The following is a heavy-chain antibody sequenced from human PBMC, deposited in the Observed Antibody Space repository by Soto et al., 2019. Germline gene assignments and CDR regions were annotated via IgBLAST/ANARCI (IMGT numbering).Heavy chain of an antibody. J-gene: IGHJ6*02. V-gene: IGHV4-61*01. CDR3: ARDSLPIAARLQYYYYYYGMDV. CDR2: IYYSGST. CDR1: GGSVSSGSYY. D-gene: IGHD6-6*01. Sequence: SETLSLTCTVSGGSVSSGSYYCSWIRQPPGKGLEWIGYIYYSGSTNYNPSLKSRVTISVDTSKNQFSLKLSSVTAADTAVYYCARDSLPIAARLQYYYYYYGMDVWGQGTTVTVSS.